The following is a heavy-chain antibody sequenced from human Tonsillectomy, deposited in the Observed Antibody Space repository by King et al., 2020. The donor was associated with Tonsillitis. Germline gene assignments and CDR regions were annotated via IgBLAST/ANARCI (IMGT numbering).Heavy chain of an antibody. D-gene: IGHD2-2*01. Sequence: QLVQSGAEVKKPGASVKVSCKASGYTFTSYYMHWVRQAPGQGLEWMGMINPSGGTTSYAQKFQGRVTMTRDTSTNTVYMELSSLRSEDTAVYYCARDRPCSSASWYGGSWFDPWGQGTLVTVCS. J-gene: IGHJ5*02. CDR2: INPSGGTT. CDR3: ARDRPCSSASWYGGSWFDP. V-gene: IGHV1-46*01. CDR1: GYTFTSYY.